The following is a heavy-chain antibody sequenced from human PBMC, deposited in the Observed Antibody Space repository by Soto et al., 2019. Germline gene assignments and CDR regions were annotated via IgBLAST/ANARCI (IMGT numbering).Heavy chain of an antibody. Sequence: SETLSLTCAVSGGSISSGGYSWSWIRQPPGKGLEWIGYIYHSGSTYYNPSLKSRVTISVDTSKNQFSLKLSSVTAADTAVYYCARKLGILVVYGRYFDYWGQGTLVTVSS. CDR3: ARKLGILVVYGRYFDY. CDR1: GGSISSGGYS. D-gene: IGHD3-10*01. CDR2: IYHSGST. V-gene: IGHV4-30-2*01. J-gene: IGHJ4*02.